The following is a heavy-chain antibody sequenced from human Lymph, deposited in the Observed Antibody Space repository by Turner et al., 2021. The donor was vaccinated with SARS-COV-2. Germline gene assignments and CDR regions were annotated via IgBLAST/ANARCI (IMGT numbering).Heavy chain of an antibody. CDR2: IYYSGST. CDR1: GDSISSYY. V-gene: IGHV4-59*08. Sequence: QVQLQESGPGLVKPSETLSLTCTVPGDSISSYYWSWIRQPPGKGLESIGDIYYSGSTNYNPSLKSRVTISVETSKNPVTAADTAVYYCARQRVGASIDPPWFDPWGQGTLVTVSS. J-gene: IGHJ5*02. D-gene: IGHD1-26*01. CDR3: ARQRVGASIDPPWFDP.